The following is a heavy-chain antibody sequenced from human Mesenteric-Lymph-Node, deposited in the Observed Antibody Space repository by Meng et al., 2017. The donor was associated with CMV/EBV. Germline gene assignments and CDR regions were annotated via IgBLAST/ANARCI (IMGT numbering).Heavy chain of an antibody. CDR1: GFTFSSYA. CDR2: ISGSGGST. Sequence: GGSLRLSCAASGFTFSSYAMSWVRQAPGKGLEWVSAISGSGGSTYYADSVKGRFTISRDNSKNTLYLQMNSLRAEDTAVYYCARYSSSWSKNYYYYYGMDVWGQGTTVTVSS. V-gene: IGHV3-23*01. D-gene: IGHD6-13*01. J-gene: IGHJ6*02. CDR3: ARYSSSWSKNYYYYYGMDV.